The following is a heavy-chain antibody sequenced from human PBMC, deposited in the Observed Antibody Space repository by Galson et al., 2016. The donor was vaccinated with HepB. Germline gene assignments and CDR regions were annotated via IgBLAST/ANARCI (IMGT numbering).Heavy chain of an antibody. V-gene: IGHV4-38-2*02. CDR2: IYHSGST. CDR1: GYSVSSGFN. D-gene: IGHD3-22*01. J-gene: IGHJ2*01. CDR3: AREPHYYDSSGYNEWYFDL. Sequence: ETLSLTCTVSGYSVSSGFNWGWIRQPPGKGLEWIGSIYHSGSTYYNPALKSRVTISVATSKNQFSLKLNSVTAADTAVYYCAREPHYYDSSGYNEWYFDLWGRGTLVTVSS.